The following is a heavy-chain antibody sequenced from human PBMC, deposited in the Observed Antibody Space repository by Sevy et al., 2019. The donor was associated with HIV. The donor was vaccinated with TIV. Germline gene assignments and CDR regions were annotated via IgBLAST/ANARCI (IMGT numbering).Heavy chain of an antibody. CDR1: GVAPSGFIFRSYE. CDR2: VTHTDTTK. J-gene: IGHJ4*02. D-gene: IGHD6-13*01. V-gene: IGHV3-48*03. Sequence: GGSLRLSCAGSGVAPSGFIFRSYEMNWVRQAPGKGLEWVAFVTHTDTTKDYADSVKGRFTISRDNARNLLFLQMNNLGAEDTALYYCVRDNGAAAGDYWAQGPLVTVSS. CDR3: VRDNGAAAGDY.